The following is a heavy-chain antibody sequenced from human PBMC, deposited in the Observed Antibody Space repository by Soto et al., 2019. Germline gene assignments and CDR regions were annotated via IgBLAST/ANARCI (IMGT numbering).Heavy chain of an antibody. V-gene: IGHV3-23*01. J-gene: IGHJ4*02. CDR3: AKPLLFGDFYFDY. Sequence: GGTLRLSCAASGFTFSSYAMSWVRQAPGKGLEWVSAISGSGGSTYYADSVKGRFTISRDNSKNTLYLQMNSLRAEDTAVYYCAKPLLFGDFYFDYWGQGTLVTVSS. CDR2: ISGSGGST. D-gene: IGHD3-10*01. CDR1: GFTFSSYA.